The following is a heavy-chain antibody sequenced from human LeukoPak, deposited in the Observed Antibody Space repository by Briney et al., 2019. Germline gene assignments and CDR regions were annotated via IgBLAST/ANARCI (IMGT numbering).Heavy chain of an antibody. Sequence: GGSLRLSCVASGFAFSSYGMHWVRQAPGKGLEWVAFIRYDGSNKYYADSVKGRFTISRDNSKNTLYFQMNSLRAEDTAVYYCASGSGSYGALHYYYYFYMDVWGKGTTVTISS. J-gene: IGHJ6*03. CDR1: GFAFSSYG. CDR3: ASGSGSYGALHYYYYFYMDV. V-gene: IGHV3-30*02. CDR2: IRYDGSNK. D-gene: IGHD3-10*01.